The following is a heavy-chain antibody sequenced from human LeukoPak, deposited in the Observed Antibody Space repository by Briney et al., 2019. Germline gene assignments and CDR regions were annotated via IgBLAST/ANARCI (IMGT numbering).Heavy chain of an antibody. J-gene: IGHJ5*02. V-gene: IGHV3-21*01. D-gene: IGHD1-1*01. CDR2: ISSSSSYI. Sequence: GGSLRLSCAASGFTFTNYAMTWVRQSPGKGLEWVSSISSSSSYIYYADSVKGRFTISRDNAKNSLYLQMNSLRAEDTAMYYCAREEATGTTNWFDPWGQGTLVTVSS. CDR1: GFTFTNYA. CDR3: AREEATGTTNWFDP.